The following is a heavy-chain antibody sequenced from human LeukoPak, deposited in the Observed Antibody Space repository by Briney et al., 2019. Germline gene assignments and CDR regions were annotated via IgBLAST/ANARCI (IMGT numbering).Heavy chain of an antibody. V-gene: IGHV3-30*03. J-gene: IGHJ3*02. CDR3: ATEKAFAFDI. Sequence: QPGRSLRLSCAASGFTFSSYGMHWVRQAPGKGLEWVAVISYDGSNKYYADSVKGRFTISRDNSKNSLYLQMNSLRDEDTAVYYCATEKAFAFDIWGQGTVVTVSS. CDR2: ISYDGSNK. CDR1: GFTFSSYG.